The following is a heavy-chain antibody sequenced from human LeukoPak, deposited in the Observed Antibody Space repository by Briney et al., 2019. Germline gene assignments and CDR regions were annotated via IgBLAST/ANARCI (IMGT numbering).Heavy chain of an antibody. D-gene: IGHD6-19*01. CDR2: IYYNGST. J-gene: IGHJ6*02. CDR3: ARLGGWLNYYYYYGMDV. V-gene: IGHV4-59*08. CDR1: GGSISNYY. Sequence: PSETLSLTFTVSGGSISNYYWSWIRQPPGKGLEWIGYIYYNGSTNYNPSLKSRVTISVDTSKNQFSLMVRSVTAADTAVYYCARLGGWLNYYYYYGMDVWGQGTTVTVSS.